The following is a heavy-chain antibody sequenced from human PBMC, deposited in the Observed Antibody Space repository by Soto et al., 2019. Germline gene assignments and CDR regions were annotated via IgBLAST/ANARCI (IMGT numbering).Heavy chain of an antibody. CDR3: AREQQQLPTRWFDP. V-gene: IGHV3-21*01. CDR1: GFTFSSYS. D-gene: IGHD6-13*01. CDR2: ISSSSSYI. J-gene: IGHJ5*02. Sequence: GGSLRLSCGASGFTFSSYSMNWVRQAPGKGLEWVSSISSSSSYIYYADSVKGRFTISRDNAKNSLYLQMNSLRAEDTAVYYCAREQQQLPTRWFDPWGQGTLVTVSS.